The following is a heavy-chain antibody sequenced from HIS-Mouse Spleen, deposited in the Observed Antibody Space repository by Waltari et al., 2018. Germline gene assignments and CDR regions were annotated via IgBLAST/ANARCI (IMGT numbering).Heavy chain of an antibody. J-gene: IGHJ4*02. D-gene: IGHD1-26*01. CDR3: AKDRGSQFDY. CDR1: GFTFSSYG. CDR2: ISYDGSNK. Sequence: QVQLVESGGGVVQPGRSLRLSGAALGFTFSSYGMHWVRQAPGKGLEWVAVISYDGSNKYYADSVKGRFTISRDNSKNTLYLQMNSLRAEDTAVYYCAKDRGSQFDYWGQGTLVTVSS. V-gene: IGHV3-30*18.